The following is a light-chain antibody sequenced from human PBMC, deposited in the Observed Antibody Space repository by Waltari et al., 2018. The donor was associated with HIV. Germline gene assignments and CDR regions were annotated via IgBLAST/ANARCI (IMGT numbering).Light chain of an antibody. V-gene: IGLV2-14*01. Sequence: QSALTQPASVSGSPGQSIPIPCTGTSSDVCRYNYGPWYPHHPGKAPQLMIYEVLNRPSGISNRFSGSKSGNTASLTISGLQAEDEADYYCSSYTINNDYVFGTGTRVTVL. CDR3: SSYTINNDYV. CDR1: SSDVCRYNY. CDR2: EVL. J-gene: IGLJ1*01.